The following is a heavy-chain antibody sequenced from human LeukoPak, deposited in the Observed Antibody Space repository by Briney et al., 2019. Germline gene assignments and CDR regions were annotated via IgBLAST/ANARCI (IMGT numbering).Heavy chain of an antibody. J-gene: IGHJ4*02. CDR2: ISYDGSNK. V-gene: IGHV3-30*03. D-gene: IGHD3-3*01. Sequence: GGSLRPSCAASGFTFSSYGMHWVRQAPGKGLEWVAVISYDGSNKYYADSVKGRFTISRDNSKNTLYLQMNSLRAEDTAVYYCARDPFPIWSGTAIDYWGQGTLVTVSS. CDR1: GFTFSSYG. CDR3: ARDPFPIWSGTAIDY.